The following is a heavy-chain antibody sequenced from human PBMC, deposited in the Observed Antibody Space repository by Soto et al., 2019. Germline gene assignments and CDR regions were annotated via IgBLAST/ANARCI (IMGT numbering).Heavy chain of an antibody. V-gene: IGHV4-30-4*01. CDR1: GGSISSGDYY. CDR2: IYYSGRT. D-gene: IGHD5-18*01. CDR3: ARASPVVTDV. Sequence: QVQLQESAPGLVKPSQTLSLTCTVSGGSISSGDYYWSWIRQPPGKGLESIGYIYYSGRTYYNPSRRSRVTISVDTSKIHFSLKLSSVTAADTAVYYCARASPVVTDVWGQGTTVTVSS. J-gene: IGHJ6*02.